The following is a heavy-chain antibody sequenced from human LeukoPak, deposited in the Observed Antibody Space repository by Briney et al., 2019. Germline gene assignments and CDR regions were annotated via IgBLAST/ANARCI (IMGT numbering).Heavy chain of an antibody. Sequence: GGSLRLSCAASGFIFSSYGMHWVRQAPGKGLEWVAFIRFDGSNEYYADSVKGRFTISRDNSKNTLYLQMNSLRAEDTAVYYCAKDSDSSGYYGAHFDYWGQGTLVTVSS. D-gene: IGHD3-22*01. CDR1: GFIFSSYG. V-gene: IGHV3-30*02. J-gene: IGHJ4*02. CDR3: AKDSDSSGYYGAHFDY. CDR2: IRFDGSNE.